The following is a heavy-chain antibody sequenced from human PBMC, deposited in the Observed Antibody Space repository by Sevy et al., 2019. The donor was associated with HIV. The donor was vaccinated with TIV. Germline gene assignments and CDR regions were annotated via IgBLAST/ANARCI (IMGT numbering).Heavy chain of an antibody. J-gene: IGHJ5*02. Sequence: ASVKVSCKASGYTFTGYYMHWVRQAPGQGLEWMGWINPNSGGTNYAQKFQGRVTMTRDTSISTAYMELSRLRSDDTAVYYCARERGDFWCGPYNWFDPWGQGTLVTVSS. CDR2: INPNSGGT. D-gene: IGHD3-3*01. CDR3: ARERGDFWCGPYNWFDP. CDR1: GYTFTGYY. V-gene: IGHV1-2*02.